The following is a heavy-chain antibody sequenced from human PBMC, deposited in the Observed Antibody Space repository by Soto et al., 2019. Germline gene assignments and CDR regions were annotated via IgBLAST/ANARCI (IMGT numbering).Heavy chain of an antibody. D-gene: IGHD2-8*01. V-gene: IGHV3-23*01. CDR3: AKDCKVLSFDY. Sequence: EVQLLESGGGLVQPGGSLRLSCAASGFTFSSYAMSWVRQAPGKGLEWVSAISGSGGSTYYADSVKGRFTISRDTSQNTLYLQMNSLRADDTAVYYCAKDCKVLSFDYWGQGTLVTVSS. CDR1: GFTFSSYA. J-gene: IGHJ4*02. CDR2: ISGSGGST.